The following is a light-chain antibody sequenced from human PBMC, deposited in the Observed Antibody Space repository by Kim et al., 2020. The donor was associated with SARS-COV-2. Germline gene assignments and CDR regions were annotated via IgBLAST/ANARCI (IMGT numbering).Light chain of an antibody. CDR2: KDS. J-gene: IGLJ3*02. CDR1: ALPKQY. CDR3: QSVDSSGTYWA. V-gene: IGLV3-25*03. Sequence: PGQTARITCSGNALPKQYTYWYQQKSGQAPVLMIYKDSERPSGLPERFSGSRTGTTVTLTITGVQAEDEADYYCQSVDSSGTYWAFGGGTKLTVL.